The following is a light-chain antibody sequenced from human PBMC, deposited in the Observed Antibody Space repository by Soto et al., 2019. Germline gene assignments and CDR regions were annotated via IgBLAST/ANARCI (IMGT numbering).Light chain of an antibody. CDR1: QSISSN. Sequence: IVMTQSPATLSVSPGERATLSFRASQSISSNLAWYQQKPGQAPRLLIYDASNRATGIPARFSGSGSGTDFTLTISSLEPEDFAVYYCQQRSNWPPITFGQGTRLEIK. V-gene: IGKV3-11*01. CDR3: QQRSNWPPIT. CDR2: DAS. J-gene: IGKJ5*01.